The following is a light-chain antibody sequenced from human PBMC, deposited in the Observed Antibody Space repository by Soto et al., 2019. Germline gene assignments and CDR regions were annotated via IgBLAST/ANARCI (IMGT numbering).Light chain of an antibody. CDR2: LGS. J-gene: IGKJ5*01. Sequence: DTVMTQSPLSLPVTPGEPASISCSSSQRLLLSNGYNYLDWYLQKPGQSPQLLIYLGSNRASGVPDRFSGSGSGTHFTLKISRVEAEDVGVYYCMQTLQTPRTFGQGTRLEIK. CDR3: MQTLQTPRT. CDR1: QRLLLSNGYNY. V-gene: IGKV2-28*01.